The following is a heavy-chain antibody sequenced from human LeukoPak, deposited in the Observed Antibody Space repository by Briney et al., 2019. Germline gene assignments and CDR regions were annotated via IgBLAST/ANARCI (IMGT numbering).Heavy chain of an antibody. Sequence: GSLRLSCAASGFTFNNYAMSWVRQAPGKGLEWVSAISGGGDATRYADSVKGRFTISRDNSKNTLSLQMSGLRAEDTAVYYCAKSDCGGDGCKLLNYWGQGTLVTVSS. CDR3: AKSDCGGDGCKLLNY. D-gene: IGHD2-21*01. J-gene: IGHJ4*02. CDR2: ISGGGDAT. V-gene: IGHV3-23*01. CDR1: GFTFNNYA.